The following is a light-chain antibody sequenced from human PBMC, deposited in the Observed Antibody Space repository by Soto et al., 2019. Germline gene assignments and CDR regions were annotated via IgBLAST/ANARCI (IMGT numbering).Light chain of an antibody. CDR3: QQYYSMPLT. CDR2: WAF. V-gene: IGKV3-20*01. Sequence: EIVLTQSPGTLSLSPGERATLSCRAGQSVSSNYLAWYQLKPGQLPRLLISWAFTRESEVPDRFSGSGSGTDFTLTIDNLEAEDAAIYYCQQYYSMPLTFGGGTKVDIK. J-gene: IGKJ4*01. CDR1: QSVSSNY.